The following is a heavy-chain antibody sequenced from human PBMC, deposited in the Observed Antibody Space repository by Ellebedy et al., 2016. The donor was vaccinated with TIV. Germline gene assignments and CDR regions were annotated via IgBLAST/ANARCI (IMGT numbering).Heavy chain of an antibody. J-gene: IGHJ4*01. Sequence: PGGSLRLSCKGSGYSFTSYWIVWVRQIPGKGLEWMGRIAPRDSYTNDSPSFPGHGTISTDKSISTAYLQWSGLKASDTAMYYCAKVATVRSLGEFDYWGQGTLVTVSS. CDR3: AKVATVRSLGEFDY. D-gene: IGHD5-24*01. V-gene: IGHV5-10-1*01. CDR2: IAPRDSYT. CDR1: GYSFTSYW.